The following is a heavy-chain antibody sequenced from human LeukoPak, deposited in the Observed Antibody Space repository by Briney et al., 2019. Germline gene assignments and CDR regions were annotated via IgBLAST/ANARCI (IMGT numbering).Heavy chain of an antibody. V-gene: IGHV1-69*13. CDR2: IIPIFGTA. CDR3: AREVGSGPRN. CDR1: GYTFTSYY. D-gene: IGHD6-19*01. J-gene: IGHJ4*02. Sequence: ASVKVSCKASGYTFTSYYMHWVRLAPGQGLEWMGGIIPIFGTANYAQKFQGRVTITADESTSTAYMELSSLRSEDTAVYYCAREVGSGPRNWGQGTLVTVSS.